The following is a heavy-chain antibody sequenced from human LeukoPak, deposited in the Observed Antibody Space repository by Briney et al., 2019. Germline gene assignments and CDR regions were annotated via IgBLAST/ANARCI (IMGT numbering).Heavy chain of an antibody. J-gene: IGHJ4*02. CDR2: IYHSGST. V-gene: IGHV4-4*02. D-gene: IGHD3-22*01. Sequence: SGTLSLTCAVSGGSISSSNWWSWVRQPPGKGLEWIGEIYHSGSTNYNPSLKSRVTISVDKSKNQFSLKLSSVTAADTAVYYCARGRDSRGYQFMGFDSWGQGNLVTVSS. CDR3: ARGRDSRGYQFMGFDS. CDR1: GGSISSSNW.